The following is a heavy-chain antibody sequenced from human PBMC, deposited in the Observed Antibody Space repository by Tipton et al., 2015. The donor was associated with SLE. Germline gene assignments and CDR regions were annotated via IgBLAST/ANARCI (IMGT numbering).Heavy chain of an antibody. Sequence: TLSLTCTVSGGSIGSYFWSWIRQPPGKGLEWIGHIYYTGSTRYNPSLKSRVTILVDTSKNQFSLKLSSVTAADTAVYYCARDSLNWGTYYHGIDVWGQGTTVTVSS. CDR2: IYYTGST. CDR1: GGSIGSYF. D-gene: IGHD7-27*01. V-gene: IGHV4-59*01. J-gene: IGHJ6*02. CDR3: ARDSLNWGTYYHGIDV.